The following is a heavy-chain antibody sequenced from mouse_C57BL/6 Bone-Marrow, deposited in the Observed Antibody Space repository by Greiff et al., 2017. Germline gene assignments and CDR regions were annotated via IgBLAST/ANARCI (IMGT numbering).Heavy chain of an antibody. J-gene: IGHJ4*01. D-gene: IGHD1-1*01. CDR1: GFTFTDYY. V-gene: IGHV7-3*01. CDR2: IRNKANGYTT. Sequence: EVHLVESGGGLVQPGGSLSLSCAASGFTFTDYYMSWVRQPPGKALEWLGFIRNKANGYTTEYSASVKGRFTISRDNSQSILYLQMNALRAEDSATYYCARWGVPYGSSLSYAMDYWGQGTSVTVSS. CDR3: ARWGVPYGSSLSYAMDY.